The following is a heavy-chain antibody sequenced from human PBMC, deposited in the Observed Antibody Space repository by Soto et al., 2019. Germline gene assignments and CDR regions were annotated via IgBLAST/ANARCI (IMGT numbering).Heavy chain of an antibody. D-gene: IGHD3-3*01. V-gene: IGHV1-69*01. Sequence: QVQLVQSGAEVKNPGSSVKVYCNASGGSFGNSANNWVRQTPGQGLEWLGGFIPVYRTLNYAQKFQGRVTITSAESTGTAYMTLSSLASDDPAVYYCATGVMWSGYFTVDSWGQGTRGTVSS. CDR1: GGSFGNSA. CDR2: FIPVYRTL. J-gene: IGHJ4*02. CDR3: ATGVMWSGYFTVDS.